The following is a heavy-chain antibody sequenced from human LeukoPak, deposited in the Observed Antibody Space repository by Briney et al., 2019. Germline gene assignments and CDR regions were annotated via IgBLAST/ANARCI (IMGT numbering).Heavy chain of an antibody. CDR1: GGSISSGSYY. V-gene: IGHV4-61*02. J-gene: IGHJ4*02. CDR3: ARGIPGYFGTSGYYYEY. D-gene: IGHD3-22*01. CDR2: IYTSGST. Sequence: SETLSLTCTVSGGSISSGSYYWSWIRQPAGKGLEWIGRIYTSGSTNYNPSLKSRVTISVDTSKNQISLKLISVTAADTAVYYCARGIPGYFGTSGYYYEYWGQGTLVTVSS.